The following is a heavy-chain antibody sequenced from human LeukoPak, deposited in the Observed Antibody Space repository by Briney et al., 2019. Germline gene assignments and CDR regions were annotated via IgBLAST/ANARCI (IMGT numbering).Heavy chain of an antibody. CDR1: GFTFSSYS. D-gene: IGHD1-26*01. J-gene: IGHJ5*02. V-gene: IGHV3-48*01. Sequence: GGSLRLSCAASGFTFSSYSMNWVRQAPGKGVEWVSYISSSSSTIYYADSVKGRFTISRDNAKNSLYLQMNSLRAEDTAVYDCARGGEEWELLRSPDNWFDPWGQGTLVTVSS. CDR3: ARGGEEWELLRSPDNWFDP. CDR2: ISSSSSTI.